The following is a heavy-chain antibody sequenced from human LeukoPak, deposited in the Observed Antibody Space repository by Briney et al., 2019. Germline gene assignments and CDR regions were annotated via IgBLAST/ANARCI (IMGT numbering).Heavy chain of an antibody. V-gene: IGHV3-23*01. D-gene: IGHD2-21*02. CDR1: GFTLSSYE. J-gene: IGHJ4*02. Sequence: GGSLRLSCTVSGFTLSSYEMSWIRQAPGKGLEWVSSIEYSGGSAYYADSVKGRFTVSRDNSKNTLYVQMKSLRAADTAVYYCAKDFVVVPGNVNYFDYWGQGTLVTVSS. CDR3: AKDFVVVPGNVNYFDY. CDR2: IEYSGGSA.